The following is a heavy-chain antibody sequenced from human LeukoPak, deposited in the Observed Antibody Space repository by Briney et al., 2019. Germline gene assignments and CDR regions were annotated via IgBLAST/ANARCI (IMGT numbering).Heavy chain of an antibody. V-gene: IGHV4-59*01. Sequence: SEPLSLTCTVSGVPNNNYYWSWIRQPPGKGLEWIGCIYYSGSTHFNPSLKSRATISVDRSKHQLSLKLSSVTAADAAVDDCAGYFGVGGSGYHYDVRFYPWGQVTLVTV. J-gene: IGHJ5*02. CDR3: AGYFGVGGSGYHYDVRFYP. D-gene: IGHD3-22*01. CDR1: GVPNNNYY. CDR2: IYYSGST.